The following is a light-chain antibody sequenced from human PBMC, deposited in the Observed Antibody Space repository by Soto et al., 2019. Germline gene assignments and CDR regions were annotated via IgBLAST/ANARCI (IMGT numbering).Light chain of an antibody. CDR2: DAS. Sequence: DIQMTQSPSTLSASVGDGVTITCRASQNISVWLAWYQQRPGKAPKFLIYDASNLETGVSSRFSGSGSGTEFTLTIRSLQPDDFATYYCQQYNSYSLTWTFGQGTKVEIK. CDR1: QNISVW. V-gene: IGKV1-5*01. J-gene: IGKJ1*01. CDR3: QQYNSYSLTWT.